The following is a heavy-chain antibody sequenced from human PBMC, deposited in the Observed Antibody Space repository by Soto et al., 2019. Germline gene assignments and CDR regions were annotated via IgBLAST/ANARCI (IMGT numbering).Heavy chain of an antibody. CDR3: ANANGHMVGGYYCYDGMDV. J-gene: IGHJ6*02. CDR2: IIPSFGTS. Sequence: QVQLVQSGAEVKKPGSSVKVSCKTSGGTFTSHAINWVRQAPGQGLEWMGGIIPSFGTSNYAQKFQGRVTISADEATETAYIELSGLRSEDTAKYFCANANGHMVGGYYCYDGMDVWGQGTSITVSS. CDR1: GGTFTSHA. D-gene: IGHD1-26*01. V-gene: IGHV1-69*12.